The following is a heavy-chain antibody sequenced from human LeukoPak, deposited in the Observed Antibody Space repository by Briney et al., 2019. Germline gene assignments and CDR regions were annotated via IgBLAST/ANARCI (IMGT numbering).Heavy chain of an antibody. CDR1: GFTFDDYA. CDR2: ISSGSHYI. V-gene: IGHV3-21*01. D-gene: IGHD3-10*01. CDR3: ARGSLSSGSHYNDF. Sequence: PGGSLRLSCAASGFTFDDYAMHWVRQAPGMGLEWVSTISSGSHYIYYADSLKGRFTISRDNAKNSMFLQMNSLRAEDTAVYYCARGSLSSGSHYNDFWGQGTLVTVSS. J-gene: IGHJ4*02.